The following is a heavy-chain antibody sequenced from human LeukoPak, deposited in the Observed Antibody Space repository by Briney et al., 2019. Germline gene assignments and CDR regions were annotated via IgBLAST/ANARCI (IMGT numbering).Heavy chain of an antibody. Sequence: SETLSLTCTVSGGSISSGGYYWSWIRQHPGKGLEWIGYIYYSGSTDYNPSLKSRVTISVDTSKNQFSLTLSSVTAADTAVYYCARDRASGIVVAPRYFDLWGRGTLVTVSS. D-gene: IGHD3-22*01. J-gene: IGHJ2*01. CDR1: GGSISSGGYY. CDR3: ARDRASGIVVAPRYFDL. CDR2: IYYSGST. V-gene: IGHV4-31*03.